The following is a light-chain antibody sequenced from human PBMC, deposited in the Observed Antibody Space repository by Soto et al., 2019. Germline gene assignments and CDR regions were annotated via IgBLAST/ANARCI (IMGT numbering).Light chain of an antibody. CDR1: QGISND. V-gene: IGKV1-13*02. CDR2: DAS. J-gene: IGKJ4*01. CDR3: QQCSGQHPLT. Sequence: AIRLTPSPSSLSASVGDSVAITCRASQGISNDLAWYQQRPGRPPKLLIYDASTLERGVPSRFSGSGSGTDFTLPIRSLQPEYFATYYCQQCSGQHPLTFGGGNRVEI.